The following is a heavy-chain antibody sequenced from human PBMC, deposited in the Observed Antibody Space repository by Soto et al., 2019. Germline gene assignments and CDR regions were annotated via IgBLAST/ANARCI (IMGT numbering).Heavy chain of an antibody. CDR1: VFTCSSYW. Sequence: GSLRLSCAASVFTCSSYWMHWVRQAPGKGLVWVSRINSDGSSTSYADSVKGRFTISRDNAKNTLYLQMNSLRAEDTAVYYCARDRVDYDFWSGYIYYYYGMDVWGQGTTVTVSS. CDR3: ARDRVDYDFWSGYIYYYYGMDV. V-gene: IGHV3-74*01. J-gene: IGHJ6*02. CDR2: INSDGSST. D-gene: IGHD3-3*01.